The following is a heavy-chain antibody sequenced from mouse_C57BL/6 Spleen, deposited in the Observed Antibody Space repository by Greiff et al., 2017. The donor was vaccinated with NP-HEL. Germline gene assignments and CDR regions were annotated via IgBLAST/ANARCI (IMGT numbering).Heavy chain of an antibody. CDR1: GFNIKDDY. J-gene: IGHJ3*01. CDR2: IDPENGDT. D-gene: IGHD2-5*01. V-gene: IGHV14-4*01. CDR3: TTHSNPFAY. Sequence: EVKLVESGAELVRPGASVKLSCTASGFNIKDDYMHWVKQRPEQGLEWIGWIDPENGDTEYASKFQGKATITADTSSNTAYLQLSSLTSEDTAVYYCTTHSNPFAYWGQGTLVTVSA.